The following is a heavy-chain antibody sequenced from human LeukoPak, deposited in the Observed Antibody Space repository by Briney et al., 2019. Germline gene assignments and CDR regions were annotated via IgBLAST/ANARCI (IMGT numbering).Heavy chain of an antibody. CDR2: IKWNGGST. V-gene: IGHV3-20*04. CDR1: GFTLDDYG. Sequence: GGSLRLSRPASGFTLDDYGMSWVRPAASRELEWVSGIKWNGGSTGYADSVKGRFTISRDNAKNSLYLQMNSLRAEDTALYYCARVSVVGDAFDIWGQGTMVTVSS. D-gene: IGHD2-15*01. J-gene: IGHJ3*02. CDR3: ARVSVVGDAFDI.